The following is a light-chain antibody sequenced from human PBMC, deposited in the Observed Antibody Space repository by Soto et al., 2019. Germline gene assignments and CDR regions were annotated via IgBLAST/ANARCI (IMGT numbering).Light chain of an antibody. J-gene: IGKJ2*01. CDR3: QQSGSSPKT. CDR2: GAS. V-gene: IGKV3-20*01. CDR1: QSVSSSY. Sequence: EIVLTQSPGTLSLSPGERATLSCRASQSVSSSYLAWYQQKPGQAPRLLIYGASSRATGIPDRFSGSGSGTDFTISISRLEPEDFAVYYCQQSGSSPKTFGQGTKLEIK.